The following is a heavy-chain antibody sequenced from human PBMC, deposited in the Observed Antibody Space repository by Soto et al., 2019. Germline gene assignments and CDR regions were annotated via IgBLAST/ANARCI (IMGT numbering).Heavy chain of an antibody. J-gene: IGHJ4*02. CDR3: ARDFGNDVSDPGAVFDY. Sequence: QVHLVQSGGEVKKPGASVKVSCRASGYSFNSYGVSWVRQAPGPGLEWMGGISAYNGHTNYAQKLQGRVTLTTDTSTSTAYMELRSLASDETALYYCARDFGNDVSDPGAVFDYWGEGTLVTVSA. CDR1: GYSFNSYG. V-gene: IGHV1-18*01. CDR2: ISAYNGHT. D-gene: IGHD3-16*01.